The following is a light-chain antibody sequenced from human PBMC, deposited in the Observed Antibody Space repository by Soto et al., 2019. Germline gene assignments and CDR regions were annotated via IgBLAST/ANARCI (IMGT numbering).Light chain of an antibody. V-gene: IGLV2-14*01. CDR3: SSYTTSSALYV. CDR1: SSDVGGYNY. J-gene: IGLJ1*01. CDR2: DVS. Sequence: QSALTQAASVSGSPGQSITISYTGTSSDVGGYNYVSWYQQHPGKAPKLMIYDVSNRPSGVSNRFSGSKSGNTASLTISGLQAEDEADYYCSSYTTSSALYVFGTGTKVTVL.